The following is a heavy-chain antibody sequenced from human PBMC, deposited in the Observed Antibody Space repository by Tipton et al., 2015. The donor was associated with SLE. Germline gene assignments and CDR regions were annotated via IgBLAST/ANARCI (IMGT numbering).Heavy chain of an antibody. J-gene: IGHJ4*02. CDR3: ARASGDYDFWSGYPH. D-gene: IGHD3-3*01. Sequence: TLSLTCTVSGGSISSHYWSWIRQPPGKGLEWIGSIYYSGSTYYNPSLKSRVTISVDTSKNQFSLKLSSVTAADTAVYYCARASGDYDFWSGYPHWGQGTLVTVSS. CDR2: IYYSGST. CDR1: GGSISSHY. V-gene: IGHV4-59*08.